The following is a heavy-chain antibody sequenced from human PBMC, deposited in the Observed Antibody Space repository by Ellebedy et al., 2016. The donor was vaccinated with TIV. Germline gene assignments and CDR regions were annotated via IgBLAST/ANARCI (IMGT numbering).Heavy chain of an antibody. J-gene: IGHJ4*02. CDR3: AKDSGKYGWNSEY. CDR2: ISGSGTRT. CDR1: GFTFSSYA. D-gene: IGHD3-10*01. V-gene: IGHV3-23*01. Sequence: GESLKISCAASGFTFSSYAMCWVRQAPGKGLEWVSTISGSGTRTYYADSVKGRFTVARDNAKDSLYLQMNSLRAEDTAIYYCAKDSGKYGWNSEYWGQGTQVTVSS.